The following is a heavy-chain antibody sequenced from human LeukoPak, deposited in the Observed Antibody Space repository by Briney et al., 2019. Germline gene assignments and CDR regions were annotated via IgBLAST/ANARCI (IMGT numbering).Heavy chain of an antibody. CDR2: IRYDGSNK. Sequence: GGSLRLSCAASGFTFSSYGMHWVRQAPGKGLEWVAFIRYDGSNKYYADSVKGRFTISRDNSKNTLYLQMNSLRAEDTAVYYCAKDPFPYYDFWSGYYFDYWGQGTLVTVSS. CDR3: AKDPFPYYDFWSGYYFDY. V-gene: IGHV3-30*02. CDR1: GFTFSSYG. J-gene: IGHJ4*02. D-gene: IGHD3-3*01.